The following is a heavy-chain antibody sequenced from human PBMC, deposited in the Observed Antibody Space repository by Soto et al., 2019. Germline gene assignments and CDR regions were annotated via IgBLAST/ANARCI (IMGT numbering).Heavy chain of an antibody. CDR1: GFTFSSFA. V-gene: IGHV3-23*01. J-gene: IGHJ4*01. CDR3: AGGFSSGKGTPADF. D-gene: IGHD6-13*01. CDR2: ISGSGGST. Sequence: EMQLLESGGGLVQPGGSLRLSCAASGFTFSSFAMSWVRQAPGKGLDWVSAISGSGGSTYSADSVKGRFTISRDNSKKILYLQMSSMRAEDTAVYYCAGGFSSGKGTPADFWGHGSLVTVSS.